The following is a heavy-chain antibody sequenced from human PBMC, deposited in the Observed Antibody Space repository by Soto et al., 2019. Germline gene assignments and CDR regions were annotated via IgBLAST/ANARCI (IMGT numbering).Heavy chain of an antibody. CDR3: ASDIVATDAFDI. D-gene: IGHD5-12*01. CDR1: GYTFTSYG. CDR2: IIPILGKA. Sequence: ASVKVSCKASGYTFTSYGISWVRQAPGQGLEWMGRIIPILGKANYAQKFQGRVTITADKSTSTAYMELSSLRSEDTAVYYCASDIVATDAFDIWGQGTMVTVSS. V-gene: IGHV1-69*04. J-gene: IGHJ3*02.